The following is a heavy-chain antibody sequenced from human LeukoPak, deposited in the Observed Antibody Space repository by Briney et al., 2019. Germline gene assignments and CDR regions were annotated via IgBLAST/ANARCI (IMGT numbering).Heavy chain of an antibody. Sequence: GGSLRLSCAASGFTFSSYWMHWVRQAPGKGLAWVSRIITDGSSIRYADSVKGRFTISRDNAKNTVYLQMNSLRAEDTDVYYCARGWLYSSGIYYFDCWGQGTLVTVSS. J-gene: IGHJ4*02. CDR1: GFTFSSYW. CDR2: IITDGSSI. CDR3: ARGWLYSSGIYYFDC. D-gene: IGHD6-19*01. V-gene: IGHV3-74*01.